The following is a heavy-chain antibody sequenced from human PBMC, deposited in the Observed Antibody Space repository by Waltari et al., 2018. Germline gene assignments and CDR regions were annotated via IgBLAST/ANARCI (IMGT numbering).Heavy chain of an antibody. Sequence: QVQLQQSGPGLVKPSQTLSLTCTVSGGSTSSRDYYWSWIRQPPGKGLEWIGYIYSSGNTYYNPSLESRVSISIDTSKNQFSLRLTSVTPADTAVYFCARDVVAAPNYMDVWGKGTTVTVSS. D-gene: IGHD2-15*01. CDR1: GGSTSSRDYY. V-gene: IGHV4-30-4*08. CDR3: ARDVVAAPNYMDV. CDR2: IYSSGNT. J-gene: IGHJ6*03.